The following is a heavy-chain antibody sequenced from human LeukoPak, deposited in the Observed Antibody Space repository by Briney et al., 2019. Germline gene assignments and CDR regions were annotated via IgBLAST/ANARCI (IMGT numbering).Heavy chain of an antibody. CDR2: ISYDGSNK. Sequence: GGSLRLSCAASGFTFSSCGMHWVRQAPGKGLEWVAVISYDGSNKYYADSVKGRFTISRDNSKNTLYLQMNSLRAEDTAVYYCAKGHYYGSGSDYYYYGMDVWGQGTTVTVSS. CDR1: GFTFSSCG. D-gene: IGHD3-10*01. V-gene: IGHV3-30*18. CDR3: AKGHYYGSGSDYYYYGMDV. J-gene: IGHJ6*02.